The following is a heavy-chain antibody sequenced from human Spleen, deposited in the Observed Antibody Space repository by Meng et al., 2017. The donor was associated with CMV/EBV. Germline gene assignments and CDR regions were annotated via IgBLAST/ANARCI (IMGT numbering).Heavy chain of an antibody. D-gene: IGHD2-2*01. V-gene: IGHV3-74*01. Sequence: GGSLRLSCAASGFTFSSYWMHWVRQAPGKGLMWVSRINSDGSTTSYADSVKGRFTISRDNAKNTLFLQMNSLRAEDTAVYYCARDKTVRGAMPYFFDYWGQGTLVTVPQ. J-gene: IGHJ4*02. CDR2: INSDGSTT. CDR3: ARDKTVRGAMPYFFDY. CDR1: GFTFSSYW.